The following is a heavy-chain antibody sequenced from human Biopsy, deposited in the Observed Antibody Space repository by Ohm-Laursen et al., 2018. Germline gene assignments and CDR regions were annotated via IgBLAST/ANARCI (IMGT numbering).Heavy chain of an antibody. J-gene: IGHJ4*02. V-gene: IGHV4-31*03. Sequence: SQTLSPTCTVSGVSINGGRYYWNWIRHHPGKGLEWIGNIFYSANTYYNPSPKSRVTISVDTSKNQFSLKLSSVTAADTAVYYCARLGSGDYFPTFFDFWGQGALVTVSS. CDR1: GVSINGGRYY. D-gene: IGHD5-12*01. CDR2: IFYSANT. CDR3: ARLGSGDYFPTFFDF.